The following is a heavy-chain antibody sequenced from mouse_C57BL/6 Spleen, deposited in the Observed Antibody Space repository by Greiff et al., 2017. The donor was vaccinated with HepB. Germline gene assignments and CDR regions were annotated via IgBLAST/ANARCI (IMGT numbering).Heavy chain of an antibody. V-gene: IGHV1-82*01. CDR2: IYPGDGDT. CDR1: GYAFSSSW. CDR3: AREGVAWFAY. J-gene: IGHJ3*01. Sequence: QVQLQQSGPELVKPGASVKISCKASGYAFSSSWMNWVKQRPGKGLEWIGRIYPGDGDTNYNGKFTGKATLTADKSSSTAYMQLSSLTSEDSAVYFCAREGVAWFAYWGQGTLVTVSA. D-gene: IGHD1-1*02.